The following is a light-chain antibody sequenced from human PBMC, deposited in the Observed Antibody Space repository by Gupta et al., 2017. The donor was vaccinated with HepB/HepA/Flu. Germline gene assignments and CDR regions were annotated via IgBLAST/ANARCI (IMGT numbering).Light chain of an antibody. CDR2: GAS. V-gene: IGKV3-20*01. Sequence: EIVLTQSPGTLSLSPGARATLSCRASQSVSSSYLAGYQQKPGQAPRLLIYGASSRATGIPDRFSGSGSGTDFTLTISRLEPEDFAVYYCQQYGSSPGSFGQGTKLEIK. J-gene: IGKJ2*04. CDR1: QSVSSSY. CDR3: QQYGSSPGS.